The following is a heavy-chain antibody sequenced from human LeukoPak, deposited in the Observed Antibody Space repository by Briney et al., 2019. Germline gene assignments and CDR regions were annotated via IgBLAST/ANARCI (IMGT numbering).Heavy chain of an antibody. J-gene: IGHJ4*02. D-gene: IGHD2-2*01. CDR2: ISGSGGNT. Sequence: GGSLRLSCAASGFTFSSYVMSWVRQAPGKGLEWVSGISGSGGNTYYDDSVKGRSTISRDNSKNTLYLQMNSLRDEDTAVYYCAKRVVIAPAGGFDYWGQGTLVTVSS. V-gene: IGHV3-23*01. CDR3: AKRVVIAPAGGFDY. CDR1: GFTFSSYV.